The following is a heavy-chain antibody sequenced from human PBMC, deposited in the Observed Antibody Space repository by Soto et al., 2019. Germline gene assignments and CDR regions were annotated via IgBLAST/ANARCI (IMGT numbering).Heavy chain of an antibody. V-gene: IGHV1-69*12. CDR1: GGTFSSYA. CDR3: ARVSRIAAAGAEYFQH. J-gene: IGHJ1*01. Sequence: QVQLVQSGAEVKKPGSSVKVSCKASGGTFSSYAISWVRQAPGQGLEWMGGIIPIFGTANYAQKFQGRVTIPADESTRTAYMELSSLRSEDTAVYYCARVSRIAAAGAEYFQHWGQGTLVTVSS. D-gene: IGHD6-13*01. CDR2: IIPIFGTA.